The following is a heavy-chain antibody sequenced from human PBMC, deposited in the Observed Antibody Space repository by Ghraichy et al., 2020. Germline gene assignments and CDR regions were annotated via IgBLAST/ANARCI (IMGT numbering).Heavy chain of an antibody. D-gene: IGHD6-19*01. V-gene: IGHV3-23*01. CDR2: ISSSGSGT. J-gene: IGHJ3*02. CDR1: GFTFRSYA. CDR3: TKKFCSGSGCSPHVFDI. Sequence: GESLRLSCAASGFTFRSYALNWVRQAPGTGLEWVSTISSSGSGTYYADSVKGRFTVSRDNSKDTLYLQMSSLRVEDTAVYYCTKKFCSGSGCSPHVFDIWGQGTMITVSS.